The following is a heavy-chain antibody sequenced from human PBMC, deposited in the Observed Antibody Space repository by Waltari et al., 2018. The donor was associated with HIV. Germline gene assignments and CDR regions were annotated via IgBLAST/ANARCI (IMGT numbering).Heavy chain of an antibody. Sequence: QVQLQESGPGLVKPSETLSLTCAVSGGSISGYYWRWIRQPPGKGLEFIGYSYYTGSTNYDPSLKSRVTISVDTSKNQFSLKLNSVTAADTAVYYCASLGYSSGWYYFDYWGQGTLVTVSS. CDR3: ASLGYSSGWYYFDY. J-gene: IGHJ4*02. CDR2: SYYTGST. CDR1: GGSISGYY. D-gene: IGHD6-19*01. V-gene: IGHV4-59*01.